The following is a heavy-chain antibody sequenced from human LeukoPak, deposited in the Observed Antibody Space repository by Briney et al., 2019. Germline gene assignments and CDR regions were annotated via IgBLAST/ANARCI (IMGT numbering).Heavy chain of an antibody. CDR2: INIGGTNT. CDR1: GFTFSDYY. J-gene: IGHJ5*02. Sequence: GGSLRLSCAASGFTFSDYYMNWIRQAPGKGLEWLSYINIGGTNTHYVDSVKGRFTISRDNAKKSLYLEMNNLRAEDTAVYYCATDGAGFDTWGQGVLVTVSS. CDR3: ATDGAGFDT. V-gene: IGHV3-11*01.